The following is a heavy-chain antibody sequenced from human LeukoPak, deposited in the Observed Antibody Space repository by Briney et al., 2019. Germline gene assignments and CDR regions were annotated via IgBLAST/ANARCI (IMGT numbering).Heavy chain of an antibody. CDR1: GGSFSGYY. V-gene: IGHV4-59*01. Sequence: SETLSLTCAVYGGSFSGYYWSWIRQPPGKGLEWIGYIYYSGSTNYNPSLKSRVTISVDTSKNQFSLKLSSVTAADTAVYYCARDPGYSYGHVWGQGTLVTVSS. CDR2: IYYSGST. D-gene: IGHD5-18*01. CDR3: ARDPGYSYGHV. J-gene: IGHJ4*02.